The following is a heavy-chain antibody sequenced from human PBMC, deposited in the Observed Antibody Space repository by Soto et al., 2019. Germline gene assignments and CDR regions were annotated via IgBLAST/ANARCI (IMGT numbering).Heavy chain of an antibody. CDR2: INHSGSA. V-gene: IGHV4-34*01. J-gene: IGHJ6*02. CDR3: ARLNGYCVSTGCHGYYGMDV. D-gene: IGHD2-2*03. CDR1: GGSFSGYI. Sequence: SETLSLTCDVYGGSFSGYIWTWIRQTPGKGLQWIGQINHSGSANYNPSLKSRVTISVHTSNSQFSLELSSVTAADTALYYFARLNGYCVSTGCHGYYGMDVWGQGTTVT.